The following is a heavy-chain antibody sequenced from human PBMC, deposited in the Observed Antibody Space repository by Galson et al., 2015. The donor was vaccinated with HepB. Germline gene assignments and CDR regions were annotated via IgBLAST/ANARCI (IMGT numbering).Heavy chain of an antibody. J-gene: IGHJ4*02. CDR2: ISRGGNT. V-gene: IGHV3-53*01. D-gene: IGHD2-21*01. CDR3: ARGRGTSDTYSFDY. Sequence: SLRLSCAASGFTVSSNYKTWVRQAPGKGLDWVSIISRGGNTHYVDSVKGRFTISRDNSKNTVDLQMNSLRVDDTAVYYCARGRGTSDTYSFDYWGQGTMVTVSS. CDR1: GFTVSSNY.